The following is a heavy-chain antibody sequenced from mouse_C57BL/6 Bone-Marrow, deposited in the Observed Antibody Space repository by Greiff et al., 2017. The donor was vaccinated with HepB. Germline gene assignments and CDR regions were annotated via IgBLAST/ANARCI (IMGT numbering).Heavy chain of an antibody. CDR3: ARESAMTHYFDY. J-gene: IGHJ2*01. CDR2: IYPRDGST. CDR1: GYTFTDYT. V-gene: IGHV1-78*01. D-gene: IGHD2-4*01. Sequence: QVQLQQSDAELVKPGASVKISCKASGYTFTDYTIHWMKQRPEQGLEWIGYIYPRDGSTKYNEKFKGKATLTADKSSSTAYMQLNSLTSEDSAVYYCARESAMTHYFDYWGQGTTLTVSS.